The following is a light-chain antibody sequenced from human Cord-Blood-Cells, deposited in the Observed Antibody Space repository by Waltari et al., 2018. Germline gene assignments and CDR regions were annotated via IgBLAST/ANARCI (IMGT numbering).Light chain of an antibody. J-gene: IGKJ2*01. V-gene: IGKV1-39*01. CDR1: QSLSSY. CDR3: QQSYSTPHT. CDR2: AAS. Sequence: DIQMTQSPSSLSASVGDRVTITCRASQSLSSYLNWYQQQPGKAPKLLIYAASSLQSGVPSRCSGSGSGTDFTLTISSLQPQDFATYYCQQSYSTPHTFGQGTKLEIK.